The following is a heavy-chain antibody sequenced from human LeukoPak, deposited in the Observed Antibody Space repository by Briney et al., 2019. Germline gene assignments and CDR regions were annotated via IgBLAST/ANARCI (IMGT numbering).Heavy chain of an antibody. V-gene: IGHV1-18*01. D-gene: IGHD6-19*01. J-gene: IGHJ3*01. CDR3: AKVDPPIAVGAPGDAFDL. CDR1: GYSFSTFG. Sequence: GDSAKVSCKASGYSFSTFGITWVRQAPGQGLKWMGWISPYDDSTAYGQKFEGRVTMTRDTSTNTAYMELRSLTSDDTALYYCAKVDPPIAVGAPGDAFDLWGQGTMVIVSS. CDR2: ISPYDDST.